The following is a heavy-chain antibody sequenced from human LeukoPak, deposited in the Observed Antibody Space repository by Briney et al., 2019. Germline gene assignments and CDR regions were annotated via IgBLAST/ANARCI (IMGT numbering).Heavy chain of an antibody. V-gene: IGHV4-59*08. CDR2: MYYSGST. D-gene: IGHD2-21*01. J-gene: IGHJ4*02. Sequence: PGGSLRLSCVASGFTVSSNYMSWIRQPPGKGLEWIGYMYYSGSTNYNPSLKSRATISMDTSKNQFSLKLNSVTAADTAVYYCARHLNNCGDDCYIFDYWGQGTLVTVSS. CDR1: GFTVSSNY. CDR3: ARHLNNCGDDCYIFDY.